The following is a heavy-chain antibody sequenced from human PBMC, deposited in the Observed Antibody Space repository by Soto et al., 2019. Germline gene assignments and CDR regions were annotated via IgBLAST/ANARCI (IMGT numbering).Heavy chain of an antibody. CDR3: ATVIDYDGSGYAEYFQN. CDR2: IKSKTDGGTT. V-gene: IGHV3-15*01. J-gene: IGHJ1*01. D-gene: IGHD3-22*01. CDR1: GFTFSNAW. Sequence: EVQLVESGGGLEKSGGSLRLSCAASGFTFSNAWMTWVRQAPGKGLEWVGRIKSKTDGGTTDFAAPVKGRFTMSRDDSKNTLYLQMNSLKTEDTAVYYCATVIDYDGSGYAEYFQNWGQGTLVTVSS.